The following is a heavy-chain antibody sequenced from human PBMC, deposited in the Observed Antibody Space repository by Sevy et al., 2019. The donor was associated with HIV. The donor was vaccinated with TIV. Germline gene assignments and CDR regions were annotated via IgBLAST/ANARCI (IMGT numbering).Heavy chain of an antibody. CDR1: GFTFSRYG. Sequence: GGSLRLSCAASGFTFSRYGMHWVRQAPGKGLEWVAVIWYDGSNKYYADSVKGRFTISRDNSKNTLYLQMNSLRAEDTAVYYCARDESEYSSSSALDYWGQGTLVTVSS. CDR2: IWYDGSNK. CDR3: ARDESEYSSSSALDY. D-gene: IGHD6-6*01. V-gene: IGHV3-33*01. J-gene: IGHJ4*02.